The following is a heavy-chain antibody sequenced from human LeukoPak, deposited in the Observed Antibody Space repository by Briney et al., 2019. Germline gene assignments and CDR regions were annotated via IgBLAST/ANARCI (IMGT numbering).Heavy chain of an antibody. V-gene: IGHV3-9*01. Sequence: GGSLRLSCAASGFTFEDYAMHWVRQAPGKGLEWVSGISWNNGSIDYADSVKGRFTISRDNAKNSLYLQVNSLRAEDTALYYCAKGIVGTTTSNFDYWGQGTLVTVSS. J-gene: IGHJ4*02. D-gene: IGHD1-26*01. CDR1: GFTFEDYA. CDR2: ISWNNGSI. CDR3: AKGIVGTTTSNFDY.